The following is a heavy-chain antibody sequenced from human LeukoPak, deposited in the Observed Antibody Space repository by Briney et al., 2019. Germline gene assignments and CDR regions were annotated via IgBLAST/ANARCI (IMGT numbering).Heavy chain of an antibody. J-gene: IGHJ4*02. D-gene: IGHD3-16*01. V-gene: IGHV4-34*01. CDR3: ARGRVMITLGGAKDYFDY. Sequence: SETLSLTCAVYGGSFSGYYWSWIRQPPGKGLEWIGEINHSGSTNYNPSLKSRVTISVDTSKNQFSLKLSSVTAADTAVYYCARGRVMITLGGAKDYFDYWGQGTLVTVSS. CDR2: INHSGST. CDR1: GGSFSGYY.